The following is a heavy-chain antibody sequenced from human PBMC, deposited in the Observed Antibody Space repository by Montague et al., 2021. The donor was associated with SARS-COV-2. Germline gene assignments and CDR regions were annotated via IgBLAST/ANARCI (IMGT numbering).Heavy chain of an antibody. V-gene: IGHV4-34*01. CDR3: ARGTGPRSITLFGVMMSGHGFDI. CDR2: INHSGST. Sequence: SETLSLTCAVYGGSFSGYYWSWVRQPPGKGLEWIGEINHSGSTNYNPSLKSRVIISVDTSKNQFSLKLSSVTAADTAVYYCARGTGPRSITLFGVMMSGHGFDIWGQGTMVTVSS. D-gene: IGHD3-3*01. CDR1: GGSFSGYY. J-gene: IGHJ3*02.